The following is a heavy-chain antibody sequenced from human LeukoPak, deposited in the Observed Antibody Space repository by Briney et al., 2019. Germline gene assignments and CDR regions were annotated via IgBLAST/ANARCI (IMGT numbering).Heavy chain of an antibody. V-gene: IGHV3-23*01. J-gene: IGHJ4*02. Sequence: GGSLRLSCAASGFTFSSYAMSWVRQAPGKGLEWVSGISGNGGITYYADSVKGRFTISRDNSRNTLYPQMNSLRAEDTAVYYCAKVSPYGNYVGPSDYWGQGTLVTVSS. CDR1: GFTFSSYA. CDR2: ISGNGGIT. D-gene: IGHD4-11*01. CDR3: AKVSPYGNYVGPSDY.